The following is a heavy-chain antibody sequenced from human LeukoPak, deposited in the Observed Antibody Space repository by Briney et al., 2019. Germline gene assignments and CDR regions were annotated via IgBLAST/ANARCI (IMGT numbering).Heavy chain of an antibody. CDR2: ISGSGGST. Sequence: GGSLRLSCAASGFALSSHWMTWVRQVPGRGPEWVSAISGSGGSTYYADSVKGRFTISRDNSKNTLYLQMNSLRVEDTAVYYCAKYAPPTTVVTRFFDYWGRGTLVTVSS. J-gene: IGHJ4*02. D-gene: IGHD4-23*01. CDR1: GFALSSHW. V-gene: IGHV3-23*01. CDR3: AKYAPPTTVVTRFFDY.